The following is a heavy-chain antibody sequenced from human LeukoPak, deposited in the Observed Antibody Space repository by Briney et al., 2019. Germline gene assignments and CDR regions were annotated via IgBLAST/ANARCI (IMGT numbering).Heavy chain of an antibody. CDR3: ARVSWTGTIVY. CDR2: INSDGSST. Sequence: PAESLTLSCAASGFTFSSYWMHWVRQAPGKGLVWVSRINSDGSSTSYADSVKGRFTISRDNAKNTLYLQMNSLRAEDTAVYYCARVSWTGTIVYWGQGTLVTVSS. V-gene: IGHV3-74*01. CDR1: GFTFSSYW. J-gene: IGHJ4*02. D-gene: IGHD1/OR15-1a*01.